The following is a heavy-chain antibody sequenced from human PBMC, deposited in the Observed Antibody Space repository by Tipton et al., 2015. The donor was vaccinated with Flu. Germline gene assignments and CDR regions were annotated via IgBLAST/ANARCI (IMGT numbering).Heavy chain of an antibody. CDR2: ISRSGST. D-gene: IGHD4-11*01. Sequence: TLSLTCTVSGDSIRSNYYWAWIRQPPGKGLEWIGQISRSGSTYYNSSLQSRVTLSVDSSRNQFSLKVRSVTASDTAIYYCARRDYSNDVSDPKTWFDPWGQGALVAVSS. J-gene: IGHJ5*02. CDR1: GDSIRSNYY. V-gene: IGHV4-38-2*02. CDR3: ARRDYSNDVSDPKTWFDP.